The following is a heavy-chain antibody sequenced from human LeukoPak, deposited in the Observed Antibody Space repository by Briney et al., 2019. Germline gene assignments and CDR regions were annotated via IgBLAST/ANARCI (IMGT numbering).Heavy chain of an antibody. V-gene: IGHV4-31*03. CDR3: ARDSYDSSGSYFDY. D-gene: IGHD3-22*01. CDR1: GGSISSGGYY. CDR2: IYYSGST. Sequence: PSQTLSPTCTVSGGSISSGGYYWSWIRQHPGKGLEWIGYIYYSGSTYYNPSLKSRVTISVDTPKNQFSLKLSSVTAADTAVYYCARDSYDSSGSYFDYWGQGTLVTVSS. J-gene: IGHJ4*02.